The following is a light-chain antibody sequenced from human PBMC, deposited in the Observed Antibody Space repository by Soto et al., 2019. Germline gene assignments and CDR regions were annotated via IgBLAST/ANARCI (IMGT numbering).Light chain of an antibody. Sequence: DIQMTQSPSSLSASVGDRVTIACRASQAIGNDLNWCQRRPGKAPNLLIFDASTLQTGVPSRFSGSGSGTHFTLTINGLQPEDSSIYYCQQSYTTPWTFGQGTKVEVK. J-gene: IGKJ1*01. CDR1: QAIGND. CDR3: QQSYTTPWT. CDR2: DAS. V-gene: IGKV1-39*01.